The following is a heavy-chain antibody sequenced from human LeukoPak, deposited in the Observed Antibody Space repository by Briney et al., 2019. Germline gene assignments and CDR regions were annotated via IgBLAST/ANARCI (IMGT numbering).Heavy chain of an antibody. CDR3: AKPYYYGSGSSLNWFAP. Sequence: GGSLRLSCAASGFTFSDYGMHWVRQAPDKGLEWVAIIWSDGSSTYYAGSVRGRFTISRDNSKNTLYLQMNSLRAEDTAVYYCAKPYYYGSGSSLNWFAPWGQGTLVTSPQ. CDR1: GFTFSDYG. V-gene: IGHV3-30*02. CDR2: IWSDGSST. J-gene: IGHJ5*02. D-gene: IGHD3-10*01.